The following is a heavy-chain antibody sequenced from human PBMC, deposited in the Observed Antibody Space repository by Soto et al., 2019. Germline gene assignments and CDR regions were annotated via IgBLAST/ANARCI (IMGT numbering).Heavy chain of an antibody. CDR2: VYYSGNT. J-gene: IGHJ4*02. V-gene: IGHV4-39*01. D-gene: IGHD3-3*01. CDR3: ARLKLWSSYFDY. CDR1: GASIRSGTYY. Sequence: TLSLTCTVSGASIRSGTYYWGWIRQPPGKGLEWIGSVYYSGNTYYNPSLKSRVTISVDTSKNQFSLKVTSVTAADTAVYYCARLKLWSSYFDYWGQGSLVTVSS.